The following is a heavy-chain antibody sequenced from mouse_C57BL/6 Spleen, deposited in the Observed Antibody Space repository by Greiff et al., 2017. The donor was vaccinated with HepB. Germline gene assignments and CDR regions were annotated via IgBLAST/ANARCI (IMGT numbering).Heavy chain of an antibody. CDR3: AKGWDWYFDV. V-gene: IGHV1-82*01. J-gene: IGHJ1*03. Sequence: VQLKESGPELVKPGASVKISCKASGYAFSSSWMNWVKQRPGKGLEWIGRIYPGDGDTNYNGKFKGKATLTADKSSSTAYMQLSSLTSEDSAVYFCAKGWDWYFDVWGTGTTVTVSS. CDR1: GYAFSSSW. D-gene: IGHD1-1*02. CDR2: IYPGDGDT.